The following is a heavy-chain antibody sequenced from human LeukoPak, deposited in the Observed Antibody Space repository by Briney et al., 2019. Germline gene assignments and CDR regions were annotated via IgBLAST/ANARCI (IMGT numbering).Heavy chain of an antibody. CDR1: GHTFTSYY. CDR3: ARDGEPAYYYYMDV. Sequence: ASVKVSCKASGHTFTSYYVHWVRQAPGQGLEWMGIINPSGGSTSYAQKFQGRVTMTRDMSTSTVYMELSSLRSEDTAVYYCARDGEPAYYYYMDVWGKGTTVTVSS. J-gene: IGHJ6*03. V-gene: IGHV1-46*01. D-gene: IGHD1-14*01. CDR2: INPSGGST.